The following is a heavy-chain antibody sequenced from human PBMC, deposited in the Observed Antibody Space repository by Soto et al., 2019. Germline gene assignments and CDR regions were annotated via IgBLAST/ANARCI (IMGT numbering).Heavy chain of an antibody. D-gene: IGHD2-21*02. CDR1: GFMFSLYD. CDR3: GKDDLDIKGGARVVGTGPVGDL. V-gene: IGHV3-30*18. CDR2: IFSDGSKR. Sequence: QVQLAESGGGVVQPGRSLRLSCAASGFMFSLYDMHWVRQTPGKGLEWVSVIFSDGSKRYYADSVQDRFTIYRDNSKNTLYLQRDSLTPEDTAVYYCGKDDLDIKGGARVVGTGPVGDLWGRGTRVTVSS. J-gene: IGHJ5*02.